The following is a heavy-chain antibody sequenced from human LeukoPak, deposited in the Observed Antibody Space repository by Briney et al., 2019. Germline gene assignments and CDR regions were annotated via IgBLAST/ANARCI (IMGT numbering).Heavy chain of an antibody. D-gene: IGHD4-23*01. CDR1: GFTFSNYW. V-gene: IGHV3-7*01. J-gene: IGHJ4*02. CDR3: ARDGAYGGNAPRGFDY. CDR2: INRDGSER. Sequence: GGSLRLSCAASGFTFSNYWMTWVRQAPGKGLEWVANINRDGSERYYVDSVKGRFTISRDDAKSSLYLQMNSLRDEDTAVYYCARDGAYGGNAPRGFDYWGQGILVTVSS.